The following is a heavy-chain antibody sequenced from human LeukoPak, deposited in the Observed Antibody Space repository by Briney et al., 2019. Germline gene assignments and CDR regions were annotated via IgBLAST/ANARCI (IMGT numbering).Heavy chain of an antibody. V-gene: IGHV3-66*01. CDR2: IYSGGST. CDR1: KFTVSSKY. CDR3: ASLYYGGNNFDY. Sequence: GGSLRLSCAASKFTVSSKYMSWVRQAPGKGLEWVSVIYSGGSTHYADSVKGRFTISRDNSKNTLYLQMNSLRAEDTAVYYCASLYYGGNNFDYWGQGTLVTVSS. J-gene: IGHJ4*02. D-gene: IGHD4-23*01.